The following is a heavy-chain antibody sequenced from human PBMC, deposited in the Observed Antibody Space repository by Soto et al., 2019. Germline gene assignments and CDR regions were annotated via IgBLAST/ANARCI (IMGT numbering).Heavy chain of an antibody. CDR3: ATGPAQFDP. V-gene: IGHV4-59*01. CDR2: IYYGGST. J-gene: IGHJ5*02. Sequence: SETLSLTCTVSGGSISSYYWSWIRQPPGKGLEWIGYIYYGGSTNYNPSLKSRVTISVDTSKNQFSLKLSSVTAADTAVYYCATGPAQFDPWSQGTLVTVS. CDR1: GGSISSYY.